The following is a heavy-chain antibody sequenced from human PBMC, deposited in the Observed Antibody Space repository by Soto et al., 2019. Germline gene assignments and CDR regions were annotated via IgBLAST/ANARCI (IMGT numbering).Heavy chain of an antibody. D-gene: IGHD7-27*01. CDR3: AKDLLGPGRAYGMDV. J-gene: IGHJ6*02. Sequence: QVQLVESGGGVVQPGRSLRLSCAASGFTFSSYGMHWVRQAPGKGLEWVAVISYAGSNKYYADSVKGRFTISRDNSKNTLYLQMNSLRAEDTAVYYCAKDLLGPGRAYGMDVWGQGTTVTVSS. V-gene: IGHV3-30*18. CDR1: GFTFSSYG. CDR2: ISYAGSNK.